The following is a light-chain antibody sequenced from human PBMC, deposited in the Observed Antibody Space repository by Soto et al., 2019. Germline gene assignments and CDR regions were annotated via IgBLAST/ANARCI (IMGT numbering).Light chain of an antibody. J-gene: IGLJ3*02. CDR1: SSDVGGYNY. V-gene: IGLV2-14*01. CDR2: VVS. CDR3: SSYTTSGTWV. Sequence: QSVLTQPASVSGSPGQSIAISCTGTSSDVGGYNYVSWHQQHPGKAPKVLISVVSNRPSGVSNRFSGSKSGNTASLTISGLQAEDEADYYCSSYTTSGTWVFGGGTKLTVL.